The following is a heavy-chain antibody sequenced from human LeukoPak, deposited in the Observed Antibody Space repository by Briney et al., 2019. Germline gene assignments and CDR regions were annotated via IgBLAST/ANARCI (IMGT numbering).Heavy chain of an antibody. CDR3: ARDGEIGDYFDY. CDR1: GFTFSSYS. Sequence: GGSLRLSCAASGFTFSSYSMNWVRQAPGKGLKWVSSISSSSSYIYYADSVKGRFTISRDNAKNSLYLQMNSLRAEDTAVYYCARDGEIGDYFDYWGQGTLVTVSS. CDR2: ISSSSSYI. J-gene: IGHJ4*02. V-gene: IGHV3-21*01. D-gene: IGHD3-10*01.